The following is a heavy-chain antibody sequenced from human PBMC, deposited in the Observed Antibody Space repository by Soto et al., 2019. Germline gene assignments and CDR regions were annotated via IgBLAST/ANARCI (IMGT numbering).Heavy chain of an antibody. CDR1: GFTFSSYA. V-gene: IGHV3-23*01. Sequence: EVQLLESGGGLEQPGGSLRLSCVASGFTFSSYAMSWVRQAPGKGLEWVSGISGSNDNIHYADCVKGRFTISRDNSKNTLYLQMSSLRAQDTAVYYCAKVLIWGSVSPRYMDVWGKGTTVTVSS. CDR2: ISGSNDNI. D-gene: IGHD7-27*01. J-gene: IGHJ6*03. CDR3: AKVLIWGSVSPRYMDV.